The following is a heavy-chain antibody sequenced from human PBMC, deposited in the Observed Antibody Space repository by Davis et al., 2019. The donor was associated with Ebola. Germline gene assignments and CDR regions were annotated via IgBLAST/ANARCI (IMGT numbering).Heavy chain of an antibody. V-gene: IGHV3-48*02. CDR1: GFTFSTYS. J-gene: IGHJ4*02. D-gene: IGHD6-13*01. Sequence: PGGSLRLSCAASGFTFSTYSMNWVRQAPGKGLEWISYISSSSRTIYHADSVKGRFTISRDNANNVLYLQMNSPRDEDTAVYYCARDIAYSGSWPYFDYWGQGTLVTVSS. CDR2: ISSSSRTI. CDR3: ARDIAYSGSWPYFDY.